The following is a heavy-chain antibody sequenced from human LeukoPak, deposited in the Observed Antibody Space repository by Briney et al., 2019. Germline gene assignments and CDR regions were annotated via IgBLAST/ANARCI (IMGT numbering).Heavy chain of an antibody. CDR2: ISGSGGST. Sequence: GGSLRLSCAASGFTFSSYAMSWVRQAPGKGLEWVSAISGSGGSTYYADSVKGRFTISRDNSKNTLYLQMNSLRAEDTAVYHCAKSPIVIVPAAIRRYYYYYMDVWGKGTTVTVSS. V-gene: IGHV3-23*01. CDR3: AKSPIVIVPAAIRRYYYYYMDV. J-gene: IGHJ6*03. CDR1: GFTFSSYA. D-gene: IGHD2-2*02.